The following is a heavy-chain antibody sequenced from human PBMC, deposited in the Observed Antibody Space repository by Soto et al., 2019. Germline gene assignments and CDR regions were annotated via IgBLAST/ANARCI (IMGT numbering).Heavy chain of an antibody. CDR3: VRNGYYCLDI. V-gene: IGHV4-4*02. J-gene: IGHJ6*02. CDR2: IHHSGAT. Sequence: QIQLQESGPGLVKSSGTLSLTCTVSGDSITNSDWWSWVRQSPGKGLEWIGEIHHSGATNYNPSLXCRATISVDKSTNPLSLKVSSVTAADTAVYYCVRNGYYCLDIWGRGTTVTVSS. CDR1: GDSITNSDW.